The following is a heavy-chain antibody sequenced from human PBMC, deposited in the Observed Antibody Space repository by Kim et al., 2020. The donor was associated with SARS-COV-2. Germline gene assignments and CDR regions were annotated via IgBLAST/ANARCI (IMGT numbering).Heavy chain of an antibody. V-gene: IGHV1-18*01. CDR1: GYTFTSYG. CDR3: ARGEYAGSRVTVELVYGYYYYGMDV. J-gene: IGHJ6*02. CDR2: ISAYNGNT. Sequence: ASVKVSCKASGYTFTSYGISWVRQAPGQGLERMGWISAYNGNTNYAQKLQGRVTMTTDTSTSTAYMELRSLRSDDTAVYYCARGEYAGSRVTVELVYGYYYYGMDVWGQGTTVPVSS. D-gene: IGHD2-2*02.